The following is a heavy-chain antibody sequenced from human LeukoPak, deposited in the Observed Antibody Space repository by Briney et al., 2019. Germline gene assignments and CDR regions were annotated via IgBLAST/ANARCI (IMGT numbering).Heavy chain of an antibody. Sequence: NSGGSLRLSCAASGFTFSSYSMNWVRQAPGKGLEWVSSINSDSSIMYYAESVKGRFTISRDNSKNTLYLQVNSLRAEDTAVYYCTKGGVVLTILDYWGQGTLVTVSS. D-gene: IGHD3-9*01. CDR2: INSDSSIM. CDR3: TKGGVVLTILDY. CDR1: GFTFSSYS. J-gene: IGHJ4*02. V-gene: IGHV3-21*01.